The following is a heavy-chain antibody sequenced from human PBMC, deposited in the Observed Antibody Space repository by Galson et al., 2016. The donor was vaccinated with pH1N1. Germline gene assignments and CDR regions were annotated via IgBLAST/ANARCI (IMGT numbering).Heavy chain of an antibody. CDR3: ARDKRRYLDS. Sequence: SLRLSCASYAFSVRNNFMTWVRQPPGKALEWVSTIYSDGSTNYGDFVKGRFTVSRDISENTVFLQLNSLRVDDTAVYYCARDKRRYLDSWGQGTLVTVSP. J-gene: IGHJ4*02. V-gene: IGHV3-53*01. CDR1: AFSVRNNF. CDR2: IYSDGST.